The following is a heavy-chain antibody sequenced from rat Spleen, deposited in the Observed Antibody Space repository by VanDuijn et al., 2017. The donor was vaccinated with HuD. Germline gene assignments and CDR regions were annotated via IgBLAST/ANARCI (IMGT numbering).Heavy chain of an antibody. D-gene: IGHD1-11*01. CDR1: GFTFSAYY. CDR2: ISYGGSST. J-gene: IGHJ4*01. CDR3: AKVTDLMDA. Sequence: EVQLVESGGGLVQPGGSMKLSCAASGFTFSAYYMAGFRRAQKKGRGGFAPISYGGSSTYYGDSVKGRFTISRDNAKSTLYLQMNSLRSEDTATYYCAKVTDLMDAWGQGASVTVSS. V-gene: IGHV5-22*01.